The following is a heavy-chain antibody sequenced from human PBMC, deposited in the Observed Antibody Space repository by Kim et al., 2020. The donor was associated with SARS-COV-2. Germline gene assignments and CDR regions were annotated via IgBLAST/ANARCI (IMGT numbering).Heavy chain of an antibody. Sequence: ASVKVSCKASGYTFSRYGVSWVRQAPGQGLEWMGWISSYNGNKYYTEKFQGRVTMTTDTSTSTAYMELRSLRSDDTAVYFCARDGAITRSYSDYWGQGTLVTVSS. J-gene: IGHJ4*02. D-gene: IGHD1-26*01. CDR3: ARDGAITRSYSDY. CDR2: ISSYNGNK. CDR1: GYTFSRYG. V-gene: IGHV1-18*04.